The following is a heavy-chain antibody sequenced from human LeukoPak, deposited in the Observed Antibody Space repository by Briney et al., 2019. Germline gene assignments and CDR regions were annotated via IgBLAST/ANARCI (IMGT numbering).Heavy chain of an antibody. D-gene: IGHD6-13*01. CDR2: IYYSGST. CDR3: ARLSSSSYYYYGMDV. CDR1: GGSISSYY. V-gene: IGHV4-59*08. Sequence: SETLSLTCTVSGGSISSYYWSWIRQPPGKGLEWIGYIYYSGSTNHNPSLKSRVTISVDTSKNQFSLKLSPATAADTAVYYCARLSSSSYYYYGMDVWDQGTTVTVSS. J-gene: IGHJ6*02.